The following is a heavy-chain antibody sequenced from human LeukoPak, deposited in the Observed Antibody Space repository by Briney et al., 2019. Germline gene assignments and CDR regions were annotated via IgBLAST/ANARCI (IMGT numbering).Heavy chain of an antibody. CDR2: ISYVGSNK. Sequence: GESLRLSWAAAGLTFSSYGMRWVRQAPGKGLEWVAVISYVGSNKYYADPVKGRFTISRDNSKNTLYLQMKSLRAEDPAVYYCAKDRVSGWYGNWFDPWGQGTLVTVSS. J-gene: IGHJ5*02. CDR1: GLTFSSYG. CDR3: AKDRVSGWYGNWFDP. V-gene: IGHV3-30*18. D-gene: IGHD6-19*01.